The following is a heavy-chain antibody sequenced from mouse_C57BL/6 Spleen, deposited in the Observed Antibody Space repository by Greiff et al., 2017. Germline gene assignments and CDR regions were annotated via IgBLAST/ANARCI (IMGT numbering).Heavy chain of an antibody. CDR3: TTDGYYPA. CDR1: GYTFTDYE. CDR2: IDPETGGT. D-gene: IGHD2-3*01. V-gene: IGHV1-15*01. Sequence: VQGVESGAELVRPGASVTLSCKASGYTFTDYEMHWVKQTPVHGLEWIGAIDPETGGTAYNQKFKGKAILTADKSSSTAYMELRSLTSEDSAVYYCTTDGYYPAWGQGTTLTVSS. J-gene: IGHJ2*01.